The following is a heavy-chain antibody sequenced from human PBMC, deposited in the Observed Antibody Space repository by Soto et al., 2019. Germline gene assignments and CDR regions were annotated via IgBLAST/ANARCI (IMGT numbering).Heavy chain of an antibody. J-gene: IGHJ6*02. CDR2: IYYSGST. CDR3: ARDRAATPGGYYYGMDV. Sequence: TLSLTCTVSGGSISSGDYYWSWIRQPPGKALEWIGYIYYSGSTYYNPSLKSRVTISVDTSKNQFSLKLSSVTAADTAVYYCARDRAATPGGYYYGMDVWGQGTTVTVSS. V-gene: IGHV4-30-4*01. CDR1: GGSISSGDYY. D-gene: IGHD1-26*01.